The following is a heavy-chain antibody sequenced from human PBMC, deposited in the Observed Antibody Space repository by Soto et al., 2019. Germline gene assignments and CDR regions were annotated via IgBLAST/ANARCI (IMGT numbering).Heavy chain of an antibody. Sequence: QVQLQQWGAGLLKPSETLSLTCAVYGGSFSGYYWSWIRQPPGKGLEWIGEINHSGSTNYNPYLRSRVAISLDTSKNQFSMKLSSVTAADTAVYYCARGGGYYYGSGSSYYFDYWGQGTLVTVSS. CDR2: INHSGST. D-gene: IGHD3-10*01. CDR1: GGSFSGYY. CDR3: ARGGGYYYGSGSSYYFDY. V-gene: IGHV4-34*01. J-gene: IGHJ4*02.